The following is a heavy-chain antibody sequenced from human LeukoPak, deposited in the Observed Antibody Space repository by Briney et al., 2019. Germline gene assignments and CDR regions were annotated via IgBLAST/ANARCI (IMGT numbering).Heavy chain of an antibody. CDR3: ARAAVVAASPIYYYYYGMDV. J-gene: IGHJ6*02. CDR2: ISSSGSTI. D-gene: IGHD2-15*01. CDR1: GFTFSDYY. V-gene: IGHV3-11*01. Sequence: GGSLRLSCAASGFTFSDYYMSWIRQAPGKGLEWVSYISSSGSTIYYADSVKSRFTISRDNAKNSLYLQMNSLRAEDTAVYYCARAAVVAASPIYYYYYGMDVWGQGTTVTVSS.